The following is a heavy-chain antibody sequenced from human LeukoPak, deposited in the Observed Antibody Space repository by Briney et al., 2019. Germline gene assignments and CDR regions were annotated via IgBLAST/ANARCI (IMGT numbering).Heavy chain of an antibody. CDR2: IYYSGST. V-gene: IGHV4-59*08. D-gene: IGHD6-19*01. CDR3: ATGYSSGWFDY. CDR1: GGSISSYY. Sequence: SETLSLTCTVSGGSISSYYWSWIRQPPGKGLEWIGYIYYSGSTNYNPSLKSRVAISVDTSKNQFSLKLSSVTAADTAVYYCATGYSSGWFDYWGQGTLVTVSS. J-gene: IGHJ4*02.